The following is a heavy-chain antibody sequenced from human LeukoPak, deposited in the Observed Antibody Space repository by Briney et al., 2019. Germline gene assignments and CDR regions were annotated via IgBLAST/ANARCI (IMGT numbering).Heavy chain of an antibody. V-gene: IGHV3-23*01. CDR1: GFTLRSHA. CDR3: AKQMSTVTFKPFDY. J-gene: IGHJ4*02. CDR2: ISGSGGST. D-gene: IGHD3-16*01. Sequence: GGSLRLSCAASGFTLRSHAMSWVRQAPGKGLEWVSAISGSGGSTDYVDSVKGRFTISRDNSKNPLYLQMNSLRADDTAVYYCAKQMSTVTFKPFDYWGQGTLVTVSP.